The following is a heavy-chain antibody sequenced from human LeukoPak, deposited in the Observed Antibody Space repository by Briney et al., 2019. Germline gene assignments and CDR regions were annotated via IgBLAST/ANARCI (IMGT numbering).Heavy chain of an antibody. J-gene: IGHJ5*02. CDR2: IYTSGST. V-gene: IGHV4-61*02. CDR3: ARDVLLWFGGENWFDP. Sequence: SETLSLTCAVSGGSISSGSYYWSWIRQPAGKGLEWIGRIYTSGSTNYNPSLKSRVTISVDTFKNQFSLKLSSVTAADTAVYYCARDVLLWFGGENWFDPWGQGTLVTVSS. CDR1: GGSISSGSYY. D-gene: IGHD3-10*01.